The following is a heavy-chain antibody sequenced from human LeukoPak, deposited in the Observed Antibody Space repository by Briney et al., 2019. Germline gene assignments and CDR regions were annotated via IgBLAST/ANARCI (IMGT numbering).Heavy chain of an antibody. CDR3: AGTTEGGYTYGYFYYYYMDV. D-gene: IGHD5-18*01. Sequence: SETLSLTCNVSGGSINSYYWSWVRQPPGKGLELIGYIYYTGSTTYNPSLKSRVTISVDTSKNQFSLKLTSVTAADTAVYYCAGTTEGGYTYGYFYYYYMDVWGKGTTVTISS. CDR2: IYYTGST. V-gene: IGHV4-59*01. J-gene: IGHJ6*03. CDR1: GGSINSYY.